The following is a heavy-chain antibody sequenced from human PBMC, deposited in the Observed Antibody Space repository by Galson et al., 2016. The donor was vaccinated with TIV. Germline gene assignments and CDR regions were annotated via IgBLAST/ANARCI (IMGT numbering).Heavy chain of an antibody. CDR1: GDSLSDLS. Sequence: SVKVSCKVSGDSLSDLSMHWVRQAPEKGLEWMAGFDPEQHKKIYAQKLEGRVTMASDTSTSTAYMELGSLRFEDTAVYYCATVAWFPGLSLDNWGQGTLVTVSS. V-gene: IGHV1-24*01. D-gene: IGHD2/OR15-2a*01. CDR2: FDPEQHKK. CDR3: ATVAWFPGLSLDN. J-gene: IGHJ4*02.